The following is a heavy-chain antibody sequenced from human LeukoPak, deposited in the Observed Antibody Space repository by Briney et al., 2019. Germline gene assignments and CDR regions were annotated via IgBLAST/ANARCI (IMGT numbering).Heavy chain of an antibody. CDR3: ARDAEPPIAAAGTIDWFDP. J-gene: IGHJ5*02. CDR2: ISSSSSYI. Sequence: PGGSLRLSCAAPGFTFSSYSMNWVRQAPGKGLEWVSSISSSSSYIYYADSVKGRFTISRDNAKNSLYLQMNSLRAEDTAVYYCARDAEPPIAAAGTIDWFDPWGQGTLVTVSS. CDR1: GFTFSSYS. V-gene: IGHV3-21*01. D-gene: IGHD6-13*01.